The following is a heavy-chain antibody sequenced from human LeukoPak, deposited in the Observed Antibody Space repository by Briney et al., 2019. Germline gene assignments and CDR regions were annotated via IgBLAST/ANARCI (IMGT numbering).Heavy chain of an antibody. CDR3: AKGFKVAAAGVIDY. V-gene: IGHV1-69*10. J-gene: IGHJ4*02. CDR2: FIPILGTA. Sequence: ASVKVSCKASGYTFTSYDINWVRQAPGQGLEWMGVFIPILGTANSTQKFQGRVTITADISTNTVYMELSSLRAEDTAVYYCAKGFKVAAAGVIDYWGQGTLVTVSS. CDR1: GYTFTSYD. D-gene: IGHD6-13*01.